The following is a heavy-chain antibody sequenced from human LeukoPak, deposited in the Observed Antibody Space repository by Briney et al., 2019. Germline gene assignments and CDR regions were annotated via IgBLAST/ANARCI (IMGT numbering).Heavy chain of an antibody. Sequence: SVKVSCKASGGTFSSYAISWVRQAPGQGLEWMGRIIPILGIANYAQKFQGRVTITTDESTSTAYMELSSLRSEDTAVYYCARGSLPYSSSWYDYWGQGTLVTVSS. V-gene: IGHV1-69*04. CDR3: ARGSLPYSSSWYDY. D-gene: IGHD6-13*01. CDR2: IIPILGIA. J-gene: IGHJ4*02. CDR1: GGTFSSYA.